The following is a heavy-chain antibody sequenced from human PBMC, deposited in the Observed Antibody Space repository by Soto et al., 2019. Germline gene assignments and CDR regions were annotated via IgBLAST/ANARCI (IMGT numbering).Heavy chain of an antibody. Sequence: PSETLSLTCSVSGDSISTSNYYWGWIRQPPGKWLEWTGHLFYSGGTYYNTSLKSRVSIWVDESKNEFSLKLTSITAADTAIYFCARRGGGDYLVDSWGEGILVTV. CDR2: LFYSGGT. CDR1: GDSISTSNYY. V-gene: IGHV4-39*07. J-gene: IGHJ4*02. CDR3: ARRGGGDYLVDS. D-gene: IGHD4-17*01.